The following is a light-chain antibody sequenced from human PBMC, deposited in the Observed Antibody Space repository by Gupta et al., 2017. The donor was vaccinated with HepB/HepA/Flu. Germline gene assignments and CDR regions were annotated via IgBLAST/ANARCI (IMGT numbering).Light chain of an antibody. V-gene: IGLV3-21*03. Sequence: YVLTQPPSVSLAPGRTATIACGGKDIGSKSVHWYQQKPGQAPVLVVYDDSDRPSGIPERFSGSNSGNTATLTISRLEAGDEADYYCQVWDSSSDHVVFGGGTKLTVL. J-gene: IGLJ2*01. CDR1: DIGSKS. CDR2: DDS. CDR3: QVWDSSSDHVV.